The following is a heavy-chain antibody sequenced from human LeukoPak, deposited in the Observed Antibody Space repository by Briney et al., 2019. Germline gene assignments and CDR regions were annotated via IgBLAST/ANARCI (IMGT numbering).Heavy chain of an antibody. CDR1: GGSFSGYY. D-gene: IGHD5-18*01. Sequence: PSETLSLICAVYGGSFSGYYWSWIRQPPGKGLEWIGKINHSGSTNYNPSLKSRVTISVDTSKNQFSLKLSSVTAADTAVYYCARVQIGYSYGLFDYWGQGTLVTVSS. CDR2: INHSGST. J-gene: IGHJ4*02. V-gene: IGHV4-34*01. CDR3: ARVQIGYSYGLFDY.